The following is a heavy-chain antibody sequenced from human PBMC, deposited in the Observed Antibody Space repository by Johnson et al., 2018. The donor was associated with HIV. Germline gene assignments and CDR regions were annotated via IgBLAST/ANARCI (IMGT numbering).Heavy chain of an antibody. CDR1: GFTFSSYA. V-gene: IGHV3-7*01. Sequence: MQLVESGGGLVQPGGSLRLSCAASGFTFSSYAMHWVRQAPGKGLEWVANIKQAGSEKYYVDSVKGRFTISRDNAKNSLYLQMNSLRAEDTAVYYCARDGRKLTYYYDSSGYDDAFDIWGQGTMVTVSS. D-gene: IGHD3-22*01. J-gene: IGHJ3*02. CDR2: IKQAGSEK. CDR3: ARDGRKLTYYYDSSGYDDAFDI.